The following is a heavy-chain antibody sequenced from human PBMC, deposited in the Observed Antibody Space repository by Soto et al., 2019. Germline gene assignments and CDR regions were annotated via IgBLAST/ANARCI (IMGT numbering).Heavy chain of an antibody. Sequence: QVQLQESGPGLVKPSGTLSLTCAVSSGSISSSNWWSWVRQPPGKGLEWIGEIYHSGTTNYNPSLKSLVNIAVDKSKNQFSLKLSSVTAADTAVYYCARGAPAPIYYFDYWGQGTLVTVSS. J-gene: IGHJ4*02. CDR1: SGSISSSNW. V-gene: IGHV4-4*02. D-gene: IGHD2-2*01. CDR3: ARGAPAPIYYFDY. CDR2: IYHSGTT.